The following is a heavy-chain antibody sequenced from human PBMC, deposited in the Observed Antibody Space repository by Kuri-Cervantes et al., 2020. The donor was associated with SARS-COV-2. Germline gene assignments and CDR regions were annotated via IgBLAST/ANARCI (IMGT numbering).Heavy chain of an antibody. CDR3: VTRGGSEAFDV. V-gene: IGHV3-64D*06. CDR2: ISSNGETT. Sequence: GESLKISCPASGFTFNAYSMRWVRQAPGKGLEYVSAISSNGETTYYADSVKGRFIISRDNSKNTLFLQMGGLRAEDTAVYFCVTRGGSEAFDVWGQGTMVTVSS. CDR1: GFTFNAYS. J-gene: IGHJ3*01. D-gene: IGHD1-1*01.